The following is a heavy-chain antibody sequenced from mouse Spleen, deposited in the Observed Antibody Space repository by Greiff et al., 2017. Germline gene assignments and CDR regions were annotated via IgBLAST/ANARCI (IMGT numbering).Heavy chain of an antibody. CDR1: GFSLTSYA. Sequence: VKLMESGPGLVAPSQSLSITCTVSGFSLTSYAISWVRQPPGKGLEWLGVIWTGGGTNYNSALKSRLSISKDNSKSQVFLKMNSLQTDDTARYYCARNFYGNYVYYYAMDYWGQGTSVTVSS. V-gene: IGHV2-9-1*01. D-gene: IGHD2-1*01. CDR3: ARNFYGNYVYYYAMDY. CDR2: IWTGGGT. J-gene: IGHJ4*01.